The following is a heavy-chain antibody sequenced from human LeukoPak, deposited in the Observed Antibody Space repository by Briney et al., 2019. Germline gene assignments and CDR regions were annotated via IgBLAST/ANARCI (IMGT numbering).Heavy chain of an antibody. CDR1: GGSISSYY. V-gene: IGHV4-59*12. CDR2: IYYSGST. CDR3: AASGLEQLPYYYYYGVDV. D-gene: IGHD1/OR15-1a*01. J-gene: IGHJ6*02. Sequence: SETLSLTCTVSGGSISSYYWSWIRQPPGKGPEWIGYIYYSGSTNYNPSLKSRVTISVDTSKNQFSLELSSVTAADTAVYYCAASGLEQLPYYYYYGVDVWGQGTTVTVSS.